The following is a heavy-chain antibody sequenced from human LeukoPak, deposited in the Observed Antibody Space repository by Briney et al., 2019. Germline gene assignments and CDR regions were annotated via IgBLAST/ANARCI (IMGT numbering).Heavy chain of an antibody. CDR2: SSGSGGST. CDR3: AKPGVYYDSSGYRD. D-gene: IGHD3-22*01. Sequence: PGGSLTPSCAASGFTLSRYAMSEVPQAPGKGREYISTSSGSGGSTYYADSVKGRFTISRDNSKNTLYLQMNSLRAEDTAVYYCAKPGVYYDSSGYRDWGEGTLVTVSS. J-gene: IGHJ4*02. V-gene: IGHV3-23*01. CDR1: GFTLSRYA.